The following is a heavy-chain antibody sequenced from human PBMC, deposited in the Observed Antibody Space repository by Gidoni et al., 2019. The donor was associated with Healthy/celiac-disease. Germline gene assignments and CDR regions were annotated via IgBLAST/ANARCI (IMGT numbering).Heavy chain of an antibody. Sequence: EVQLVESGGGLVQPGGSLRLSCAATGFPFSSYERNWVRQAPGKGLEWVSYISSSGSTIYYADSVKGRFTISRDNAKNSLYLQMNSLRAEDTAVYYCARDGSSWARVYYYYGMDVWGQGTTVTVSS. D-gene: IGHD6-13*01. J-gene: IGHJ6*02. CDR3: ARDGSSWARVYYYYGMDV. V-gene: IGHV3-48*03. CDR1: GFPFSSYE. CDR2: ISSSGSTI.